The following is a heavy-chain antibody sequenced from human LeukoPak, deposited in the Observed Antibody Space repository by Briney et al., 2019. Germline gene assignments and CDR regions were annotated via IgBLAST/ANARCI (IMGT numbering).Heavy chain of an antibody. V-gene: IGHV3-74*01. CDR3: ARDVVPAATYNWFDP. J-gene: IGHJ5*02. CDR2: INSDGSST. Sequence: GGSLRLSCAASGFTFSSYWMHWVRQAPGKGLVWVSRINSDGSSTSYADSVKGRFTISRDNAKNTLYPQMNSLRAEDTAVYYCARDVVPAATYNWFDPWGQGTLVTVSS. D-gene: IGHD2-2*01. CDR1: GFTFSSYW.